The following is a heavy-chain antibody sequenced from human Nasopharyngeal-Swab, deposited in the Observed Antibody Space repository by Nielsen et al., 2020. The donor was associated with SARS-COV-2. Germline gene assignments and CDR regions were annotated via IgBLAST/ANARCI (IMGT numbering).Heavy chain of an antibody. J-gene: IGHJ6*02. CDR2: ISGSDYST. D-gene: IGHD5-12*01. V-gene: IGHV3-23*01. CDR3: AKDRDSGDDSEEYYHYYGMDV. Sequence: GGSLRLSCAASGFTFSTYAISWVRQAPGKGLEWVSVISGSDYSTHYADSVRGRFTISRDNSKNTLNLQMNNLRAEDTAIYYCAKDRDSGDDSEEYYHYYGMDVWGQGAPVTVSS. CDR1: GFTFSTYA.